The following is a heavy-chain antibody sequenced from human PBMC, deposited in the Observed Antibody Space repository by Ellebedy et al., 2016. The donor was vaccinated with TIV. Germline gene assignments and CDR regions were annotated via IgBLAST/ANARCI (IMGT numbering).Heavy chain of an antibody. CDR2: PHPIGGST. J-gene: IGHJ4*02. CDR3: ARDYSGSGSHPLDF. D-gene: IGHD3-10*01. CDR1: GYTFTSYS. Sequence: AASVKVSCKASGYTFTSYSIHWVRQAPGHGLEWVGIPHPIGGSTFYAQKFQDRITMTRNTSTSTVYMELRSLRSEDTAVYYCARDYSGSGSHPLDFWGPGTLVTVSS. V-gene: IGHV1-46*01.